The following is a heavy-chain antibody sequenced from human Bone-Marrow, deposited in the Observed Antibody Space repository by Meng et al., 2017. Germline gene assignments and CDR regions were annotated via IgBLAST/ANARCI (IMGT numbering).Heavy chain of an antibody. D-gene: IGHD4/OR15-4a*01. CDR3: ARYGGNYNFDY. CDR2: ISSSGGAT. J-gene: IGHJ4*02. CDR1: GFTFSSHA. Sequence: EVQLLVSGAVLVQPGGSLSLSCAASGFTFSSHAMRWVRQAPGKGLEWVSAISSSGGATSYADSVKGRFTISRDNSKNTLYLQMNSLRADDTAVYYCARYGGNYNFDYWGQGTLVTVSS. V-gene: IGHV3-23*01.